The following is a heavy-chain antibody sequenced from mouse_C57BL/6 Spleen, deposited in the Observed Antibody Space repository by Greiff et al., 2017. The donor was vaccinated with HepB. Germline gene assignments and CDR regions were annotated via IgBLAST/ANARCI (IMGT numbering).Heavy chain of an antibody. J-gene: IGHJ2*01. Sequence: QVQLQQPGAELVMPGASVKLSCKASGYTFTSYWMHWVKQRPGQGLEWIGEIDPSDSYTNYNQKFKGKSTLTVDKSASPAYMQLSSLTAEDSAVYYGARGAREGYYRGYFDYWGQGTTLTVSS. CDR1: GYTFTSYW. V-gene: IGHV1-69*01. CDR2: IDPSDSYT. D-gene: IGHD2-3*01. CDR3: ARGAREGYYRGYFDY.